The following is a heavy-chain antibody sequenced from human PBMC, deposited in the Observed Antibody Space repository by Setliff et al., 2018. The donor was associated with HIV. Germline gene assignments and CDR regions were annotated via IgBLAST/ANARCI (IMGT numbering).Heavy chain of an antibody. V-gene: IGHV4-59*01. CDR1: GDSISSYY. D-gene: IGHD2-15*01. Sequence: SETLSLTCTVSGDSISSYYWSWIRQPSGKGLEWIGYIYTSGSTNYNPSLKSRVTISVDTSKNQFSLKLSSVTAADTAVYYCASAYSETNYYYYMDVWGKGTTVTVSS. J-gene: IGHJ6*03. CDR2: IYTSGST. CDR3: ASAYSETNYYYYMDV.